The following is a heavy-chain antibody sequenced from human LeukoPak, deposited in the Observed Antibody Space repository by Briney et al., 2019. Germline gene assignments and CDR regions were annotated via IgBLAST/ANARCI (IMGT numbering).Heavy chain of an antibody. J-gene: IGHJ4*02. D-gene: IGHD2-15*01. Sequence: GGSLRLSCAASGFTFSTYAMSWVRQAPGKGLEWVSVISGNSRTTYYADSVKGRFTISRDNSKNTLYLQMDSLRVDDTAIYYCAKRLLKGEAGRALDYWGQGTLVPVSS. CDR1: GFTFSTYA. CDR3: AKRLLKGEAGRALDY. V-gene: IGHV3-23*01. CDR2: ISGNSRTT.